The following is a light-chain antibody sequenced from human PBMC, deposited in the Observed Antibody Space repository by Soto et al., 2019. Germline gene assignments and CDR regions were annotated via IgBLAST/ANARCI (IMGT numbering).Light chain of an antibody. CDR1: QSVSSN. CDR2: GAS. Sequence: EIVVTQSPATLSVSPGERATLSCRASQSVSSNLAWYQQKPGQAPRLLIYGASTRATGIPARFSGSGSGRDFTLTISSLQSEDFAVYYCQQYNNWPLTFGGGTKVEIK. V-gene: IGKV3-15*01. J-gene: IGKJ4*01. CDR3: QQYNNWPLT.